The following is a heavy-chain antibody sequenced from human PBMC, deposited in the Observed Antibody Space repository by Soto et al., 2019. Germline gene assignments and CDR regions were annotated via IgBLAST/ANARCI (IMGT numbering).Heavy chain of an antibody. CDR1: GFTFSSYG. J-gene: IGHJ3*02. CDR3: ARAYSSGRYEDAFDI. D-gene: IGHD6-19*01. CDR2: IWYDGSNK. V-gene: IGHV3-33*01. Sequence: QVQLVESGGGVVQPGRSLRLSCAASGFTFSSYGMHWVRQAPGKGLEWVAVIWYDGSNKYYADSVKGRFTISRDNSKNTLYLQMNSLRAEDTAVYYCARAYSSGRYEDAFDIWGQGTMVTVSS.